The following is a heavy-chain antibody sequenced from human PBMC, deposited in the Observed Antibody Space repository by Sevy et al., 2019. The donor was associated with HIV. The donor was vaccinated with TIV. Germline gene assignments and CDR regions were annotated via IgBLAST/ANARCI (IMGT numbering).Heavy chain of an antibody. V-gene: IGHV2-70*01. D-gene: IGHD4-17*01. Sequence: SGPTLVKPTQTLTLTCSFSGVSLTTSGMCVSWIRQPPGKALEWLALIDLDDNKNYSTSLKTRLTISKDTSENQVVLTMTNMDPVDTATYFCARFNYGDYTNYFDYWGQGTLVTVSS. J-gene: IGHJ4*02. CDR1: GVSLTTSGMC. CDR3: ARFNYGDYTNYFDY. CDR2: IDLDDNK.